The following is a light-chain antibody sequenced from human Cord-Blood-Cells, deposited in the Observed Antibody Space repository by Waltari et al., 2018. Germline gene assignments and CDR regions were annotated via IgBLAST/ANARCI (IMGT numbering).Light chain of an antibody. J-gene: IGKJ2*03. CDR2: GAS. Sequence: EIVMTQSPDTLSVSPGERATLSCRASQSVSSNLARYQQKPGQAPRRLIYGASTRATGIPARFSGSGSGTEFTLTISSLQSEDFAVYYCQQYNNWPPYSFGQGTKLEIK. CDR3: QQYNNWPPYS. V-gene: IGKV3-15*01. CDR1: QSVSSN.